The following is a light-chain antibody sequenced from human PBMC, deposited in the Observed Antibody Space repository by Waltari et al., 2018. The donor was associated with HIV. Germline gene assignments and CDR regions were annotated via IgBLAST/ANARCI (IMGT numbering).Light chain of an antibody. J-gene: IGLJ3*02. V-gene: IGLV2-8*01. CDR2: EVS. CDR3: NSYAGSNNWV. CDR1: STDLGGSNY. Sequence: SPLTQPPSASGSPGQSVTLSCTGTSTDLGGSNYVSCYHPHPAKAPKRMFDEVSKRPSGVPARFSGSKAGNAASLTVSGLQAEEAADYYCNSYAGSNNWVFGGGTKLTVL.